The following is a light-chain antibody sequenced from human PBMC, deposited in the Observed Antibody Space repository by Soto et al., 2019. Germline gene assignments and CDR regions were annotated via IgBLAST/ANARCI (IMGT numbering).Light chain of an antibody. Sequence: QSALTQPPSVSGSPGQSVTISCTGTSSDVGSYNRVSWYQQPPGTAPKLMIYEVSNRPSGVPDRFSGSKSGNTASLTISGLQAEDEGDYYCCSYTSGTHYVFGTGTKVTVL. CDR1: SSDVGSYNR. V-gene: IGLV2-18*02. J-gene: IGLJ1*01. CDR2: EVS. CDR3: CSYTSGTHYV.